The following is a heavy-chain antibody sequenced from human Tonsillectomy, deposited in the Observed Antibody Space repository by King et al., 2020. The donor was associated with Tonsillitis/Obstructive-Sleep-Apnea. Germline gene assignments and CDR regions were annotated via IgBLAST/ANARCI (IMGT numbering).Heavy chain of an antibody. CDR1: GGSISSSSYY. Sequence: LQLQESGPGLVKPSETLSLTCTVSGGSISSSSYYWGWIRQPPGKGLEWIGSIYYSGSTYYNPSLKSRVTISVDTSKNKFSLKLSSVTAADTAVYYCARRDAVVVITFDYWGQGTLVTVSS. D-gene: IGHD3-22*01. J-gene: IGHJ4*02. CDR3: ARRDAVVVITFDY. CDR2: IYYSGST. V-gene: IGHV4-39*01.